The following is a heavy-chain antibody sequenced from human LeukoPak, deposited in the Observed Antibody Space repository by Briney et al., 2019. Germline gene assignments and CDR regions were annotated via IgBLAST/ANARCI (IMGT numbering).Heavy chain of an antibody. J-gene: IGHJ4*02. Sequence: GGSLRLSCAASGFTFSSYSMNWVRQAPGKGLEWVSSISSSSSYIYYADSVKGRFTISRDNAKNPLYLQMNSLRAEDTAVYYCARDAYGDYHGAHFDYWGQGTLVTVSS. CDR2: ISSSSSYI. CDR1: GFTFSSYS. D-gene: IGHD4-17*01. CDR3: ARDAYGDYHGAHFDY. V-gene: IGHV3-21*01.